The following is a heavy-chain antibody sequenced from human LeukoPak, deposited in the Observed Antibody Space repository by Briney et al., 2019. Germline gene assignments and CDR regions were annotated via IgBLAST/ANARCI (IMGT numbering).Heavy chain of an antibody. CDR3: ARDPNPSYIVVVDGDDEGDY. D-gene: IGHD2-21*01. CDR2: INPSGGST. Sequence: GASVKVSCKAYGYTFSSYYMHWVRQAPGQGLEWMGIINPSGGSTSYAQKFQGRVTMTRDTSTSTVYMELSSLRSEDTAVYYCARDPNPSYIVVVDGDDEGDYWGQGTLVTASS. CDR1: GYTFSSYY. V-gene: IGHV1-46*01. J-gene: IGHJ4*02.